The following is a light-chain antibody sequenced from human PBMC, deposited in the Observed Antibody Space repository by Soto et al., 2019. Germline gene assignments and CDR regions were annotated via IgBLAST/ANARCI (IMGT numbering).Light chain of an antibody. CDR2: DTS. CDR3: QHYANWPLT. V-gene: IGKV3-15*01. J-gene: IGKJ4*01. Sequence: EIVMTQSPSTLSVSPLEGSTLSCRASQGIGSTLAWYQQKPGQTPRLLIYDTSIRATGVPARFRGSASGTEFTLTITSLQSEDFAIYYCQHYANWPLTFGGGTKV. CDR1: QGIGST.